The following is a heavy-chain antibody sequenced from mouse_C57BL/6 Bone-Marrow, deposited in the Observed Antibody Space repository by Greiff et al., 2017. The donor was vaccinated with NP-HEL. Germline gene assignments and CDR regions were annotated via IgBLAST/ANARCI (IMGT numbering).Heavy chain of an antibody. CDR1: GYSITSDY. CDR2: ISYSGST. J-gene: IGHJ2*01. Sequence: DVMLVESGPGLAKPSQTLSLTCSVTGYSITSDYWNWIRKFPGNKLEYMGYISYSGSTYYNPSLNSRISITRDTSKNQYYLQLNSVTTEDTATYYCARSNYYGSRGYWGQGTTLTVSS. V-gene: IGHV3-8*01. CDR3: ARSNYYGSRGY. D-gene: IGHD1-1*01.